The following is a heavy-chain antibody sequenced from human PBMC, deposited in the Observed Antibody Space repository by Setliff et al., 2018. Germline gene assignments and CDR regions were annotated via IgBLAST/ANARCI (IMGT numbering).Heavy chain of an antibody. CDR2: ISSKNSYI. CDR3: ARNRLVDY. D-gene: IGHD6-6*01. J-gene: IGHJ4*02. Sequence: PGGSLRLSCAASGFTFSSYSMNWVRQAPGKGLEWVSSISSKNSYIYYADSVKGRFTISRDNAKNSLYLQMNSLRAEDTAVYYCARNRLVDYWGQGTLVTVSS. V-gene: IGHV3-21*01. CDR1: GFTFSSYS.